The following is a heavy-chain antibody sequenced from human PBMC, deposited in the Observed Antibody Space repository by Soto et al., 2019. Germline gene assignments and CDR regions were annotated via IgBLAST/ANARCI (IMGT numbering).Heavy chain of an antibody. D-gene: IGHD5-18*01. CDR2: VKSDGTGI. CDR3: ARGPLGYSTKGLVGDY. CDR1: GFTFNNYW. V-gene: IGHV3-74*03. J-gene: IGHJ4*02. Sequence: GGSLRLSCTASGFTFNNYWMHWVRQAPGKGLVWVARVKSDGTGITYADSVKGRFTISRDNTGNTLFLQMNSRRAEDTAVYYCARGPLGYSTKGLVGDYWGQGNLVTVS.